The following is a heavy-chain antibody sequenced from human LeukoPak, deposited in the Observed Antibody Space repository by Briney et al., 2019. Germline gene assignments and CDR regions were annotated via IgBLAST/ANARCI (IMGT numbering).Heavy chain of an antibody. CDR2: ISAYNGNT. Sequence: ASVKVSCKASGYTFTSYGISWVRQAPGQGLEWMGWISAYNGNTNYAQKLQGRVTMTTDTSTSTAYMELRSLRSDDTAVYYCARDRDSLGYCSSTSCRTPRYWGQGTLVTVSS. J-gene: IGHJ4*02. CDR3: ARDRDSLGYCSSTSCRTPRY. CDR1: GYTFTSYG. D-gene: IGHD2-2*01. V-gene: IGHV1-18*01.